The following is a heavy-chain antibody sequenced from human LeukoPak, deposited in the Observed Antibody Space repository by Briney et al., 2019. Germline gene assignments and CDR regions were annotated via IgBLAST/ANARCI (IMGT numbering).Heavy chain of an antibody. V-gene: IGHV4-39*07. CDR1: GDSITRSRYY. Sequence: SETLSLTCIVSGDSITRSRYYWGWIRQPPGKELEWIGTIYYDGGTYYNPSLKSRVAISLDASKNQFSLRLSSVTAADTAIYYCARDSDTLTGYYSYFDYWGQGTLVSVSS. CDR3: ARDSDTLTGYYSYFDY. D-gene: IGHD3-9*01. CDR2: IYYDGGT. J-gene: IGHJ4*02.